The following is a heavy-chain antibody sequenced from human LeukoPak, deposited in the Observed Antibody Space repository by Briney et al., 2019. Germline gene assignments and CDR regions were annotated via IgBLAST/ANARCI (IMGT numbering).Heavy chain of an antibody. Sequence: PSETLSLTCTVSGGAITDSNYYWGWIRQPPGEGLEWVGNIYYNGKTFYNESVKSHVTISVDTSKNQFSLKLNSVTAADTALFYCARYSGSHYAFDIWGQGTMVTVSS. V-gene: IGHV4-39*01. J-gene: IGHJ3*02. CDR2: IYYNGKT. CDR1: GGAITDSNYY. CDR3: ARYSGSHYAFDI. D-gene: IGHD1-26*01.